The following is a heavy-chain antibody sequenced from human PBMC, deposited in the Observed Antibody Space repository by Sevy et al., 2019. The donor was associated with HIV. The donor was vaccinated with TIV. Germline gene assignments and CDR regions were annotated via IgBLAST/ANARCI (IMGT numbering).Heavy chain of an antibody. J-gene: IGHJ3*02. CDR3: ARDPEYYDSSGYYPDAFDI. CDR2: ISSSSSYI. CDR1: GFTFSSYS. Sequence: GSLRLSCAASGFTFSSYSMNWVRQAPGKGLEWVSSISSSSSYIYYADSVKGRFTISRDNAKNSLYLQMNSLRAEDTAVYYCARDPEYYDSSGYYPDAFDIWGQRTMVTVSS. V-gene: IGHV3-21*01. D-gene: IGHD3-22*01.